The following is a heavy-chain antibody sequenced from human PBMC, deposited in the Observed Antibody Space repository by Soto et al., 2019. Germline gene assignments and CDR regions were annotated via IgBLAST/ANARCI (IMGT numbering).Heavy chain of an antibody. CDR3: ARVGGTGGYTYGLDY. Sequence: QVQLVQSGAEVKKPGSSVKVSCKVSGGTFSSYAISWVRQAPGQGLEWMGGIIPVFGTGIYAQKFQGRVTITADKSTNTAYMELSSLRSEDTAVYFCARVGGTGGYTYGLDYWGQGTLVTVSS. CDR2: IIPVFGTG. V-gene: IGHV1-69*06. J-gene: IGHJ4*02. D-gene: IGHD5-18*01. CDR1: GGTFSSYA.